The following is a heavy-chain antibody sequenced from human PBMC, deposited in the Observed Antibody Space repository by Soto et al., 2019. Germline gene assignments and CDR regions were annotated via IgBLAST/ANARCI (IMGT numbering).Heavy chain of an antibody. J-gene: IGHJ5*02. V-gene: IGHV3-11*06. D-gene: IGHD3-22*01. CDR1: GFTFRDHY. CDR2: ISGSSDNT. Sequence: GGSLRLSCAASGFTFRDHYMSWIRQAPGKGLEWLSYISGSSDNTNYADSVKGRFTISRDNAKKSLYLEMNSLRAEDTAVYYCATITMMTWGQGTLVTVSS. CDR3: ATITMMT.